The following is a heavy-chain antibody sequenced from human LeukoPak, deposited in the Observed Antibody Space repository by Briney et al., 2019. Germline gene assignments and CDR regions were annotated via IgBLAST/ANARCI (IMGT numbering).Heavy chain of an antibody. CDR3: ARRLSMIVVVFDS. D-gene: IGHD3-22*01. CDR1: DGALSGYY. V-gene: IGHV4-34*01. Sequence: PSETLSLTCTVDDGALSGYYWSWIRQSPGKGLEWIGEMDHSGSANYIPSLKSRVTMSVDTSKNQFSLKLSSVTAADTAVYYCARRLSMIVVVFDSWGQGSLVTVSS. J-gene: IGHJ4*02. CDR2: MDHSGSA.